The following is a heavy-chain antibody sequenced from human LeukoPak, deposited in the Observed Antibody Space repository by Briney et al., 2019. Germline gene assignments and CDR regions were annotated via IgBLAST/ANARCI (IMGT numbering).Heavy chain of an antibody. CDR2: IYYSGST. Sequence: PSETLSLTCTVSGVSISSYYWSWIRQPPGKGLEWIGYIYYSGSTNYNPSLKSRVTISVDTSKNQFALKLSSVTAADTAVYYCARGDSSGYYYVDYWGQGTLVTVSS. CDR3: ARGDSSGYYYVDY. V-gene: IGHV4-59*01. D-gene: IGHD3-22*01. J-gene: IGHJ4*02. CDR1: GVSISSYY.